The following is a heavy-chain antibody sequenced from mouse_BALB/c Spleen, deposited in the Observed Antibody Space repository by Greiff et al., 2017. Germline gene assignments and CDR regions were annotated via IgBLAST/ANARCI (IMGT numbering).Heavy chain of an antibody. D-gene: IGHD1-1*01. CDR3: ARSGLLYAMDY. CDR1: GFTFSSFG. V-gene: IGHV5-17*02. J-gene: IGHJ4*01. CDR2: ISSGSSTI. Sequence: EVMLVESGGGLVQPGGSRKLSCAASGFTFSSFGMHWVRQAPEKGLEWVAYISSGSSTIYYADTVKGRFTISRDNPKNTLFLQMTSLRSEDTAMYYCARSGLLYAMDYWGQGTSVTVSS.